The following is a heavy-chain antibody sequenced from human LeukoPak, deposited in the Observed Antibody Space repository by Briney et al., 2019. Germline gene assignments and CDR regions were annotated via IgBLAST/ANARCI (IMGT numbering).Heavy chain of an antibody. Sequence: SETLSLTCTVSGGSISNYYLNWIRQPPGKGLEWVGHIYYSGSTSHNPSLKSRVTISVDTSKNQFSLRLNSVTAADTAVYYCARDPGRRGSGLDWGQGSLVTVSS. V-gene: IGHV4-59*01. CDR1: GGSISNYY. CDR2: IYYSGST. CDR3: ARDPGRRGSGLD. D-gene: IGHD6-25*01. J-gene: IGHJ4*02.